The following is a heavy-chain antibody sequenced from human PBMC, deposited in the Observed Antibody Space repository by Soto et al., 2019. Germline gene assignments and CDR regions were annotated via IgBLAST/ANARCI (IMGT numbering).Heavy chain of an antibody. J-gene: IGHJ4*02. Sequence: GGSLRLSCAASGFTFSSYWMHWVRQAPGKGLVWVSRINSDGSSTSYADSVKGRFTISRDNAKNTLYLQMNSLRAEDTAVYYCARDPMGVVAATTDDYWGQGTLVTVSS. CDR2: INSDGSST. D-gene: IGHD6-19*01. V-gene: IGHV3-74*01. CDR1: GFTFSSYW. CDR3: ARDPMGVVAATTDDY.